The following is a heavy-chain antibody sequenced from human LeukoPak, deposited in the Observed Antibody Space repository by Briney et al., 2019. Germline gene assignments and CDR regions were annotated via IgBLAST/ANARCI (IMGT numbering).Heavy chain of an antibody. CDR2: ISGSGGST. CDR3: ATQLTRGVRSYMDV. Sequence: GGSLRFSCAASGFTFSTYAMSWVRQAPGKGLEWVSDISGSGGSTYYADSVKGRFTISRDNSRNTLNLQMYSLRADDTAVYYCATQLTRGVRSYMDVWGKGTTVTVSS. J-gene: IGHJ6*03. D-gene: IGHD3-10*01. V-gene: IGHV3-23*01. CDR1: GFTFSTYA.